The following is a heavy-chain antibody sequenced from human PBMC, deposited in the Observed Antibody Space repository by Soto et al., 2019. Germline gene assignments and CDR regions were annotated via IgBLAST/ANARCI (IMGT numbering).Heavy chain of an antibody. V-gene: IGHV3-23*01. D-gene: IGHD2-15*01. CDR1: GFTFSSYA. Sequence: GGSLRLSCAASGFTFSSYAMSWVRQAPGKGLEWVSAISGSGGSTYYADSVKGRFTISRDNSKNTLYLQMNSLRAEDTAVYYCAKDKGPGCSGGSCYHWFDPWGQGTLVTVSS. CDR3: AKDKGPGCSGGSCYHWFDP. CDR2: ISGSGGST. J-gene: IGHJ5*02.